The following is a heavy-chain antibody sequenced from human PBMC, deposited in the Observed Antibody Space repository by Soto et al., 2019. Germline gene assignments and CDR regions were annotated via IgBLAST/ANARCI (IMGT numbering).Heavy chain of an antibody. D-gene: IGHD6-13*01. CDR3: ARATTGIAAAGTRVY. J-gene: IGHJ4*02. Sequence: EVQLVESGGGLVQPGGSLRLSCAASEFTVSSNYMSWVRQAPGKGLEWVSVIYSGGSTYYADSVKGRFTISRDNSKNTLYLQMNSLRAEDTAVYYCARATTGIAAAGTRVYWGQGTLVTVSS. V-gene: IGHV3-66*01. CDR1: EFTVSSNY. CDR2: IYSGGST.